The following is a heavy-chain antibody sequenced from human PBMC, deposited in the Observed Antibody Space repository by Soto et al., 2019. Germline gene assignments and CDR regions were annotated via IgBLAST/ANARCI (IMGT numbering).Heavy chain of an antibody. CDR2: IIPIFGTA. CDR3: ARDHAGLTTVPYYFDY. J-gene: IGHJ4*02. D-gene: IGHD4-4*01. Sequence: SVKVSCKASGVTFSRYAISWVRQAPGQGLEWMGGIIPIFGTANYAQKFQGRVTITADESTSTAYMELSSLRSEDTAVYYCARDHAGLTTVPYYFDYWGQGTLVTVSS. V-gene: IGHV1-69*13. CDR1: GVTFSRYA.